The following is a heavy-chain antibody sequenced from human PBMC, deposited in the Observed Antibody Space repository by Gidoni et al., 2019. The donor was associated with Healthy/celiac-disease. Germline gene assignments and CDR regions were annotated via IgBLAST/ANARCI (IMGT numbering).Heavy chain of an antibody. CDR1: GGSISSGGSS. J-gene: IGHJ6*02. D-gene: IGHD1-1*01. CDR2: IYNSGST. Sequence: QLQLQESGSGLVKPSQTLSLTCAVSGGSISSGGSSWSWIRQPPGKGLEWIGYIYNSGSTYYNPSLKIRVPISVDRSKHQFSLKLSSVTAADTAVYYCARVGRTRYYYYGMDVWGQGTTVTVSS. V-gene: IGHV4-30-2*01. CDR3: ARVGRTRYYYYGMDV.